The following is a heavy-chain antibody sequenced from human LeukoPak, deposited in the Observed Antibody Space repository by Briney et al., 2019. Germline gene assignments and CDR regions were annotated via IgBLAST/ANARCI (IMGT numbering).Heavy chain of an antibody. V-gene: IGHV1-2*02. J-gene: IGHJ4*02. CDR2: INPNSGGT. CDR1: GGTFSSYA. Sequence: ASVKVSCKTSGGTFSSYAISWVRQAPGQGLEWMGWINPNSGGTNYAQKFQGRVTMTRDTSITTAYMELSRLRSDDTAVYYCASQGFDHWGQGTLVTVSS. CDR3: ASQGFDH.